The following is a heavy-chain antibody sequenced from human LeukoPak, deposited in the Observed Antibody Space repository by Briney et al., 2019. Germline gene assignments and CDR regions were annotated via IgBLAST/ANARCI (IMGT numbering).Heavy chain of an antibody. Sequence: GGSLRLSCAASGLTFRDAWMTWVRQAPGKGLEWVGRIKSKTDGGTTDYTVAVKGRFTISRDDTKFKVYLQMNSLKTEDTGVYYCTTGERFDGRRYDFFGYWGQGTLFTVPS. D-gene: IGHD3/OR15-3a*01. J-gene: IGHJ4*02. CDR1: GLTFRDAW. CDR3: TTGERFDGRRYDFFGY. V-gene: IGHV3-15*01. CDR2: IKSKTDGGTT.